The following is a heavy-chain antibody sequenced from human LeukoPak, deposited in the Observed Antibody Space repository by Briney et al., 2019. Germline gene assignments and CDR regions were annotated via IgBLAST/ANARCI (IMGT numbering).Heavy chain of an antibody. V-gene: IGHV3-23*01. CDR3: AKVGFRLLRYFDWLPKNWFDP. CDR2: ISGSGGST. CDR1: GFTFSSYG. D-gene: IGHD3-9*01. Sequence: GGSLRLSCAASGFTFSSYGMSWVRQAPGKGLEWVSAISGSGGSTYYADSVKGRFTISRDNSKNTLYLQMNSLRAEGTAVYYCAKVGFRLLRYFDWLPKNWFDPWAREPWSPSPQ. J-gene: IGHJ5*02.